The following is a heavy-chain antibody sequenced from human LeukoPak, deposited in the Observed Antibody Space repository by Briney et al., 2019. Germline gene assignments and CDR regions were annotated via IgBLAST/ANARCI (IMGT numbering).Heavy chain of an antibody. CDR2: IKEDRGEK. V-gene: IGHV3-7*03. J-gene: IGHJ4*02. D-gene: IGHD5-12*01. CDR1: GFTFSSYW. CDR3: ARDYGGYSDYDYDPSYFDY. Sequence: GGSLRLSCEASGFTFSSYWMSWVRQAPGKGLEWVAYIKEDRGEKYYVDYVKGRFTITRDNAKNSLYPQMNSLRAEDTAVYYCARDYGGYSDYDYDPSYFDYWGQGTLVTVSS.